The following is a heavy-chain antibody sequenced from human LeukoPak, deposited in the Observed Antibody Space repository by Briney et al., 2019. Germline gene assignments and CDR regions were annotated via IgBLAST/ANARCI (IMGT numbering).Heavy chain of an antibody. CDR1: GFTFSHYE. CDR3: ARDKGSNGY. J-gene: IGHJ4*02. D-gene: IGHD2-8*01. V-gene: IGHV3-48*03. Sequence: PGGSLRLSCAASGFTFSHYEMNWVRQAPGKGLEWVSFISGSGDHIEYADSVKGRFTISRDNAKNSLYLQMSSLRAEDTAVCYCARDKGSNGYWGQGTLVTVSS. CDR2: ISGSGDHI.